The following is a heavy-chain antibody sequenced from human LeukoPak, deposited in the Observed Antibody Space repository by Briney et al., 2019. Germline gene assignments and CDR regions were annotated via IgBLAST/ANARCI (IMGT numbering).Heavy chain of an antibody. CDR1: GFTLSDYA. J-gene: IGHJ4*02. CDR2: FKTNSGQV. V-gene: IGHV3-23*01. Sequence: GGSLRLSCVASGFTLSDYAMNWVRQAPGKGLEWVSTFKTNSGQVYYAESVRGRFTISRDNSKNTVYLQMSSLRAEDTALYYCARSVPDYTRFDYWGQGALVTVSS. D-gene: IGHD4-11*01. CDR3: ARSVPDYTRFDY.